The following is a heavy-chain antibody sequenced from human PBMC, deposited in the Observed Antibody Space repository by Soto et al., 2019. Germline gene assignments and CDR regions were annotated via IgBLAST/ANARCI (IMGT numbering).Heavy chain of an antibody. CDR3: ARVGNDFWSGYRYYYGMDV. J-gene: IGHJ6*02. V-gene: IGHV3-21*01. Sequence: PGGSLRLSCAASGFTFSSYSMNWVRQAPGKGLEWVSSISSSSSYIYYADSVKGRLTISRDNAKNSLYLQMNSLRAEDTAVYYCARVGNDFWSGYRYYYGMDVWGQGTTVTVSS. CDR1: GFTFSSYS. D-gene: IGHD3-3*01. CDR2: ISSSSSYI.